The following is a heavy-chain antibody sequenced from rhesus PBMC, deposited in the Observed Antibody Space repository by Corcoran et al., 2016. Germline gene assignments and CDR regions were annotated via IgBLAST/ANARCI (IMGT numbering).Heavy chain of an antibody. Sequence: EVQLVQSGAEVKRPGESLKISCKTSGYSFTSYWTSWARKMPGKGLDWIGRINPRDSHTKSSPAFQGHVTTSADKSIRTAYLQWSSLSASDSAAYYCAKYSGYSYYFDYWGQGVLVTVSS. D-gene: IGHD5-24*01. CDR2: INPRDSHT. J-gene: IGHJ4*01. CDR1: GYSFTSYW. CDR3: AKYSGYSYYFDY. V-gene: IGHV5-2*01.